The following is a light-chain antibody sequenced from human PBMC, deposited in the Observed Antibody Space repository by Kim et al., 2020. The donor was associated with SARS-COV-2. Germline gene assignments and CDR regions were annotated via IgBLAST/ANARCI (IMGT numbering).Light chain of an antibody. CDR1: IIDFGNYNL. V-gene: IGLV2-23*02. J-gene: IGLJ2*01. CDR2: DVT. Sequence: GQSITISCTGTIIDFGNYNLVSWYQQHPGKAPKLLIYDVTKRPSGISNRFSGSKSGNTASLTISGLQPEDEADYYCSSSLGPTTLVFGGGTQLTVL. CDR3: SSSLGPTTLV.